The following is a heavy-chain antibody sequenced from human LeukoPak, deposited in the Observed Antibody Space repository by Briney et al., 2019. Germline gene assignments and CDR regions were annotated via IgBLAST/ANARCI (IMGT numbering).Heavy chain of an antibody. J-gene: IGHJ3*02. V-gene: IGHV4-39*07. Sequence: SETLSLTCTVSGGGSISVVSYYWGWIRQPPGKGLEWIGSIYYSGSTYYNPSLKSRVTISVDTSKNQFSLKLSSVTAADTAVYYCARRPLRRVFDIWGQGTMVTVSS. D-gene: IGHD3-16*01. CDR3: ARRPLRRVFDI. CDR1: GGGSISVVSYY. CDR2: IYYSGST.